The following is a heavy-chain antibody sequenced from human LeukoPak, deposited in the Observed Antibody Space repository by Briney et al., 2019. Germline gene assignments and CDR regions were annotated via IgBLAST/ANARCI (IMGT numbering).Heavy chain of an antibody. J-gene: IGHJ5*02. Sequence: KPSETLSLTCTVSGGSISSYYWSWIRQPPGKGLEWIGYIYYSGSTNYNPSLKSRVTISVDTSKNRFSLKLSSVTAADTAVYYCARADYSSGWNDWFDPWGQGTLVTVSS. CDR3: ARADYSSGWNDWFDP. CDR2: IYYSGST. CDR1: GGSISSYY. D-gene: IGHD6-19*01. V-gene: IGHV4-59*01.